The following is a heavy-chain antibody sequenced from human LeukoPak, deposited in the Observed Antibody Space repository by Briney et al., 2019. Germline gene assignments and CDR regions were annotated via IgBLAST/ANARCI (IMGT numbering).Heavy chain of an antibody. J-gene: IGHJ4*02. V-gene: IGHV5-10-1*01. CDR1: GYSFTNYW. D-gene: IGHD4-17*01. CDR2: IDPSDSYT. CDR3: ATGASKVTTDFANY. Sequence: GEALMISCEGSGYSFTNYWISWVRQMPGKGLEWMGRIDPSDSYTKYSPSFEGHVTISVDKSISTAFLQWNSLKASDSAMYYCATGASKVTTDFANYWGQGTQVAVSS.